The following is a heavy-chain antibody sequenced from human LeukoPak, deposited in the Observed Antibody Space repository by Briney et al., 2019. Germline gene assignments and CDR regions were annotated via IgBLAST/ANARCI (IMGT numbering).Heavy chain of an antibody. CDR2: MNPNSGNT. V-gene: IGHV1-8*03. CDR3: ARGYNYGWDY. D-gene: IGHD5-18*01. J-gene: IGHJ4*02. Sequence: EASVKVSCKASGYTFTSYDINWVRQATGQGLEWMGWMNPNSGNTGYAQKFQDRVTITRNTSISTAYMELRRLRSDDTAVYYCARGYNYGWDYWGQGTLVSVSS. CDR1: GYTFTSYD.